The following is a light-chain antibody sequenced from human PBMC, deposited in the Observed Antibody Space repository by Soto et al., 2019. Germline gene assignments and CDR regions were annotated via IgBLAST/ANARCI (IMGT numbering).Light chain of an antibody. V-gene: IGKV3-20*01. J-gene: IGKJ1*01. CDR1: QSVSTNY. CDR3: QQYGSSPPT. Sequence: EIVLTQSPGTLSLSPGERATLSCRASQSVSTNYLAWYQRKPGQAPRLLIYGASSRATDIPHRFSGSGSGTDFTLTITRLEPEEFAVYYCQQYGSSPPTFGQGTKVEVK. CDR2: GAS.